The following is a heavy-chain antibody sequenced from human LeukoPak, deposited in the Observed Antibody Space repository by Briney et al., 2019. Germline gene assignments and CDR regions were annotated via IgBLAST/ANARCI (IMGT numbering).Heavy chain of an antibody. CDR3: ARPFGPLINWFDP. CDR1: GYPISSGYY. CDR2: IYHSGST. V-gene: IGHV4-38-2*01. Sequence: SETLSLTCAVSGYPISSGYYWGWIRQPPGKGLEWIGSIYHSGSTYYNPSLKSRVTISVDTSKNQFSLKLSSVTAADTAVYYCARPFGPLINWFDPWGQGTLVTVSS. J-gene: IGHJ5*02. D-gene: IGHD3-10*01.